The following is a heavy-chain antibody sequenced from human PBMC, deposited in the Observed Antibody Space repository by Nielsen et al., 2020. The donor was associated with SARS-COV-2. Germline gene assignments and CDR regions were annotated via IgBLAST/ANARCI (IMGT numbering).Heavy chain of an antibody. CDR2: INSSGGRT. J-gene: IGHJ4*02. D-gene: IGHD2-15*01. Sequence: ASVKVSCKTSGYTFTSHYVHWVRQAPGQGLEWMGLINSSGGRTIYAQMFQGRVTVTRDTSTSTVYMELSSRRSEDTAVYYCARGGLVVVDSFDYWGQGTLVTVSS. CDR1: GYTFTSHY. V-gene: IGHV1-46*01. CDR3: ARGGLVVVDSFDY.